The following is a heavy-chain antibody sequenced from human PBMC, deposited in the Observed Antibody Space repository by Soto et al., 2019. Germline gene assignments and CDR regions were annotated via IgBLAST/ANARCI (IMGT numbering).Heavy chain of an antibody. CDR2: IYYSGST. D-gene: IGHD3-3*01. V-gene: IGHV4-39*01. CDR3: ARLGRGYDFWSGYSSIYYFDY. J-gene: IGHJ4*02. CDR1: GGSISSSSYY. Sequence: SETLSLTCSVSGGSISSSSYYWGWIRQPPGKGLEWIGRIYYSGSTYYNPSLKSRVTISVDTSKNQFSLKLSSVTDADTAVYYCARLGRGYDFWSGYSSIYYFDYWGQGTLVTVSS.